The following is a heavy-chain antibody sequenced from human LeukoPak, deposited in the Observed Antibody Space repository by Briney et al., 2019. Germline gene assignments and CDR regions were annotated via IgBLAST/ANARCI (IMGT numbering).Heavy chain of an antibody. Sequence: SVKVSCKASGGTFSSYAISWVRQAPGQGLEWMGRIIPILGIANYAQKFQGRVTIAADKSTSTAYMELSSLRSEDTAVYYCARGFSTGPHAFDIWGQGTMVTVSS. CDR3: ARGFSTGPHAFDI. J-gene: IGHJ3*02. CDR2: IIPILGIA. V-gene: IGHV1-69*04. CDR1: GGTFSSYA. D-gene: IGHD3-10*01.